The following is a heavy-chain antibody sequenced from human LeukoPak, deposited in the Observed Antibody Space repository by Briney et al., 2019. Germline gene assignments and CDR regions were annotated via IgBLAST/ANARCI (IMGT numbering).Heavy chain of an antibody. Sequence: GESLKISCKGSGYRFTDYWIGWVRQMPGKGPEWVGVIYPDDSDTRYSPSFQGQVTISADKSISTAYLQWSSLKASDTAIYYCAKASTPIRGFCSSGSCTRFDYWGQGTLVTVSS. CDR3: AKASTPIRGFCSSGSCTRFDY. J-gene: IGHJ4*02. V-gene: IGHV5-51*01. CDR1: GYRFTDYW. D-gene: IGHD2-15*01. CDR2: IYPDDSDT.